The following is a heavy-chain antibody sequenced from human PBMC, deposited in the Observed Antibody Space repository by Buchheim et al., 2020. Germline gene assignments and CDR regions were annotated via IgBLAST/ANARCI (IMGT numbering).Heavy chain of an antibody. Sequence: VQLVESGGGLVQPGGSLRLSCAASGFSFTSYSMNWVRQAPGKGLEWVSFISSSSEAIYYADSVRGRLTISRDNAKNSLYLQMNSLRAEDTAVYYCARGGYDYWGQGTL. V-gene: IGHV3-48*01. CDR2: ISSSSEAI. CDR3: ARGGYDY. J-gene: IGHJ4*02. D-gene: IGHD5-18*01. CDR1: GFSFTSYS.